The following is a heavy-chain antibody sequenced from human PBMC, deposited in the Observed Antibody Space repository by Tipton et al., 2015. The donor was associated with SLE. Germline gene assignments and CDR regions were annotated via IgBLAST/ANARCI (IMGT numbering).Heavy chain of an antibody. Sequence: TLSLTCTVSGGSISSHYWSWIRQPPGKGLEWIGYIYYSGSTNYNPSLKSRVTISVGTSKNQFSLKLSSVTAADTAVYYCARDGSIKGYYGMDVWGQGTTVTVSS. CDR1: GGSISSHY. J-gene: IGHJ6*02. D-gene: IGHD1-26*01. CDR3: ARDGSIKGYYGMDV. V-gene: IGHV4-59*11. CDR2: IYYSGST.